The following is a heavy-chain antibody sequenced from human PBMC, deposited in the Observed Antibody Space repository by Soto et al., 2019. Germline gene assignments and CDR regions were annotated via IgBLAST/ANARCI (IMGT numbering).Heavy chain of an antibody. Sequence: SETLSLTCTVSGGSISSGGYYWSWIRQHPGKGLEWIGYIYYSGSTYYNPPLKSRVTISVDTSKNQFSLKLSSVTAADTAVYYCARDRITIFGVVIISDAFDTWGQGTMVTVSS. J-gene: IGHJ3*02. CDR1: GGSISSGGYY. CDR2: IYYSGST. V-gene: IGHV4-31*03. D-gene: IGHD3-3*01. CDR3: ARDRITIFGVVIISDAFDT.